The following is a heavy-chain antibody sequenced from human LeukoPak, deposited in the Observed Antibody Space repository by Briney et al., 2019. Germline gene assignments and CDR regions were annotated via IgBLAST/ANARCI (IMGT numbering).Heavy chain of an antibody. Sequence: PSQTLSLTCTVSGGSISSGSYYWSWIRQPAGKGLEWIGRIYTSGSTNYNPSLKSRVTISVDTSKNQFSLKLSSVTAADTAVYYCARDLCSSTSCYLDYWGQGTLVTASS. CDR1: GGSISSGSYY. J-gene: IGHJ4*02. CDR2: IYTSGST. V-gene: IGHV4-61*02. D-gene: IGHD2-2*01. CDR3: ARDLCSSTSCYLDY.